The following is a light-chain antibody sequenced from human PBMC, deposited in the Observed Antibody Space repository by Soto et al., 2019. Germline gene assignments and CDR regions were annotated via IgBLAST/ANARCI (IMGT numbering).Light chain of an antibody. CDR2: KVS. V-gene: IGLV2-14*01. J-gene: IGLJ1*01. CDR1: NCEVGGYNS. CDR3: SSHRSSSTLYV. Sequence: QSVLTQPAAVSGSPGQSITISCTGTNCEVGGYNSVFWYQQHPGKAPKLMIYKVSTRPSGVSDRLSGSKSGNAGSLTISGLQAEDEADYYCSSHRSSSTLYVFGSGTKVT.